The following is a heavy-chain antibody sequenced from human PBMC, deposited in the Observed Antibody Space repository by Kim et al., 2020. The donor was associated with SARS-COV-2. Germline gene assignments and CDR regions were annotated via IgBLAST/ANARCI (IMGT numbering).Heavy chain of an antibody. V-gene: IGHV3-7*03. CDR3: AREPSVGST. J-gene: IGHJ4*02. Sequence: GGSLRLSCAASGFTIADEWMSWVRHAPGKGPEWVANINQDGSQKNHGDSVRGRFTISRDNAKNSLYLQMNSLRAEDTALYYCAREPSVGSTWGQGTRVT. CDR2: INQDGSQK. D-gene: IGHD3-10*01. CDR1: GFTIADEW.